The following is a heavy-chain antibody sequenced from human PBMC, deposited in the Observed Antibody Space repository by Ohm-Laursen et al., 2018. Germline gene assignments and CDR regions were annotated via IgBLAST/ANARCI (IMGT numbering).Heavy chain of an antibody. CDR3: ARALSGSYLYY. Sequence: GSLGLSCSASGFTFSDYYMSWIRQAPGKGLEWVSYISSSGSTIYYADSVKGRFTISRDNAKNSLYLQMNSLRAEDTAVYYCARALSGSYLYYWGQGTLVTVSS. CDR2: ISSSGSTI. D-gene: IGHD1-26*01. CDR1: GFTFSDYY. J-gene: IGHJ4*02. V-gene: IGHV3-11*01.